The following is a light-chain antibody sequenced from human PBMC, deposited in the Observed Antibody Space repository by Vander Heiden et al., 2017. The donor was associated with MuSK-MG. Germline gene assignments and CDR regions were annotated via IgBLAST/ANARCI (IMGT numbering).Light chain of an antibody. J-gene: IGKJ3*01. CDR3: QQRINWPPRFT. V-gene: IGKV3-11*01. Sequence: EIVLTQSPATLSVSPGDIATLSCRASQSVSSYLAWYQQKPGQAPRLLIYDASNRATGIPARFSGSGSATDFSLTISSLEPDDFVVYYCQQRINWPPRFTFGPWTKLDI. CDR2: DAS. CDR1: QSVSSY.